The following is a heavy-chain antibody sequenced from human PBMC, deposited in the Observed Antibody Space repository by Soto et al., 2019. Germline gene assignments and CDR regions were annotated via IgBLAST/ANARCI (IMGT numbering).Heavy chain of an antibody. CDR2: MSANNGNT. D-gene: IGHD2-15*01. J-gene: IGHJ6*03. V-gene: IGHV1-18*01. CDR1: GYTFIGYD. CDR3: AREVGSYCSGGSCGYYYYYYYMDV. Sequence: ASVKVSCKTSGYTFIGYDLNWVRQATGQGLEWMGWMSANNGNTSYAQKLQGRVTMTTDTSTSTAYMELRSLRSDDTAVYYCAREVGSYCSGGSCGYYYYYYYMDVWGKGTTVTVSS.